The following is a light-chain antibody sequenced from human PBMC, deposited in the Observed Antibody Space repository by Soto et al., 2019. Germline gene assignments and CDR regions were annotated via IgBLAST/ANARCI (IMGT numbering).Light chain of an antibody. CDR2: EVI. J-gene: IGLJ2*01. Sequence: QSALTQPPSASGSPGQSVTISCTGTSSDVGGYNYVSWYQQHPGKAPKLMIYEVIKRPSGVPDRFSGSKSGNTASLTVSGLQAEDEADYYCSSYAGSNHLVFGGGTKLTVL. CDR3: SSYAGSNHLV. CDR1: SSDVGGYNY. V-gene: IGLV2-8*01.